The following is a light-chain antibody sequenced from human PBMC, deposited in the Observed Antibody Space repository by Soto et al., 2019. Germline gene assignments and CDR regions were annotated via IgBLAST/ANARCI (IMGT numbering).Light chain of an antibody. Sequence: EIVLTQSPATLSLSPGERATLSCRATQSVSSYLAWDQQKPGQAPRLLIYDASNRDAGIPVRFSGGGSGTDFTLTISSLEPEDFAVYYCQQRSNWPRTFGQGTKLEIK. CDR1: QSVSSY. J-gene: IGKJ2*01. CDR2: DAS. CDR3: QQRSNWPRT. V-gene: IGKV3-11*01.